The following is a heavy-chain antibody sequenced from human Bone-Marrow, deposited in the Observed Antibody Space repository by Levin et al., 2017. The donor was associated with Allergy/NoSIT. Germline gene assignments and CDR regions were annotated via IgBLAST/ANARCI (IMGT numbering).Heavy chain of an antibody. CDR2: IYTSGST. Sequence: SCTVSGGSISSGSYYWSWIRQPAGKGLEWIGRIYTSGSTNYNPSLKSRVTISVDTSKNQFSLKLSSVTAADTAVYYCARVGGVQLNDAFDIWGQGTMVTVSS. V-gene: IGHV4-61*02. CDR1: GGSISSGSYY. CDR3: ARVGGVQLNDAFDI. J-gene: IGHJ3*02. D-gene: IGHD5-18*01.